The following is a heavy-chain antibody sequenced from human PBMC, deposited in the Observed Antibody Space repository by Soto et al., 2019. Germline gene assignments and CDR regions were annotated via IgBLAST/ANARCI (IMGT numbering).Heavy chain of an antibody. V-gene: IGHV1-69*04. Sequence: SVKVSCKASGGTFSSYTISWVRQAPGQGLEWMGRIIPILGIANYAQKFQGRVTITADKSTSTAYMELSSLRSEDTAVYYCARDRAGIAARLYNWFDPWGQGTLVTVSS. D-gene: IGHD6-6*01. J-gene: IGHJ5*02. CDR1: GGTFSSYT. CDR2: IIPILGIA. CDR3: ARDRAGIAARLYNWFDP.